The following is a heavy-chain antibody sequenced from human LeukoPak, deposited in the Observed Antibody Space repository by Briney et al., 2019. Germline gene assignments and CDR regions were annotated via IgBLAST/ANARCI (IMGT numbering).Heavy chain of an antibody. V-gene: IGHV3-30-3*01. CDR2: LSYDGSNK. Sequence: GGSLSLSCAAPGFTFRSYAMHWVRQAPGKGLEWVAVLSYDGSNKYYADSVKGRFTISRDNSKNTLYLQMNSLRAEDTAVYYCARDTRGRVAVAGHFDYWGQGTLVTVSS. J-gene: IGHJ4*02. D-gene: IGHD6-19*01. CDR3: ARDTRGRVAVAGHFDY. CDR1: GFTFRSYA.